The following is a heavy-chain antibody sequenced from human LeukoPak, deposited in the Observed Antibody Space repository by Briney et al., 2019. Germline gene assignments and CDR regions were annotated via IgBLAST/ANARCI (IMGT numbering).Heavy chain of an antibody. CDR3: AREARIVGATPTDHYYYYGMDV. Sequence: GGSLRLSCAASGFTFSSPSMNWVRQAPGKGLEWVSSIDSSSGYTYYADSVKGRFTISRDNAKNSLYLQMNSLRAEDTAVYYCAREARIVGATPTDHYYYYGMDVWGQGTTVTVSS. CDR2: IDSSSGYT. J-gene: IGHJ6*02. V-gene: IGHV3-21*01. CDR1: GFTFSSPS. D-gene: IGHD1-26*01.